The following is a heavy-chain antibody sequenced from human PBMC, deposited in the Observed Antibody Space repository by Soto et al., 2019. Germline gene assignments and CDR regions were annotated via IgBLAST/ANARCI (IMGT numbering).Heavy chain of an antibody. D-gene: IGHD4-17*01. J-gene: IGHJ1*01. CDR1: GGSISSGGYY. CDR2: IYYSGST. V-gene: IGHV4-31*03. Sequence: SETLSLTCTVSGGSISSGGYYWSWIRQHPGKGLEWIGYIYYSGSTYYNPSLKSRVTISVDTSKNQFSLKLSSVTAADTAVYYCARGRWAYGDRDKEYFQHWGQGTLVTVSS. CDR3: ARGRWAYGDRDKEYFQH.